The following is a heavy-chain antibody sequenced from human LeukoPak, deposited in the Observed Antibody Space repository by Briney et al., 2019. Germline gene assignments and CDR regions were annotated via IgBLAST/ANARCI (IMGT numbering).Heavy chain of an antibody. J-gene: IGHJ5*02. V-gene: IGHV4-61*10. D-gene: IGHD1-26*01. CDR2: INHSGST. Sequence: SETLSLTCTVSGDSISSGDYYWSWIRQPAGKGLEWIGDINHSGSTNYHPSLKSRVTISVDTSKNQFSLKLSSVTAADTAVYYCARVLKWELLKHNWFDPWGQGTLVTVSS. CDR3: ARVLKWELLKHNWFDP. CDR1: GDSISSGDYY.